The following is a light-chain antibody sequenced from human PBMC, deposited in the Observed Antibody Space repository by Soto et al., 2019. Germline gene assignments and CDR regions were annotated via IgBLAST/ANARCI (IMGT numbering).Light chain of an antibody. Sequence: EIVFTQSPATLSLSPGDRATLSCRATQSVNTYLAWYQQKPGQAPRLLIYDSSNRATGIPARFSGSGSGTDFTLTISSLEPEDFAVYYCQQRDTWPTITFGQGTRLEI. J-gene: IGKJ5*01. CDR3: QQRDTWPTIT. V-gene: IGKV3-11*01. CDR2: DSS. CDR1: QSVNTY.